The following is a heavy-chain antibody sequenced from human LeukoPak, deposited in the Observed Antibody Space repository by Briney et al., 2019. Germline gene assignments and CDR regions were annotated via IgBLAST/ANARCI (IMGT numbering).Heavy chain of an antibody. Sequence: PSETLSLTCAVSGGSISTSTYYWGWIRQPAGKGLEWIGRIYTNGSTNYNPSLTSRVAISVDTSKNQFSLKLSSVTAGDTAVYYCARGREQRGIFDSWGQGTLVTVSS. CDR3: ARGREQRGIFDS. J-gene: IGHJ4*02. CDR1: GGSISTSTYY. CDR2: IYTNGST. D-gene: IGHD1-26*01. V-gene: IGHV4-61*02.